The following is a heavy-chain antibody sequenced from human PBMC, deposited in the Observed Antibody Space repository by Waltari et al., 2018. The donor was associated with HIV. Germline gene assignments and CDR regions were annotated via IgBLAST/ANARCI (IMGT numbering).Heavy chain of an antibody. J-gene: IGHJ2*01. CDR3: ARGAPWDGYNSDWYFDL. D-gene: IGHD5-12*01. CDR2: IWYDGSKK. CDR1: GFTFNNYG. Sequence: QVQLVQWGGGVVQPGRSLRLSCAASGFTFNNYGMSWVRQTPGKWLEWVAVIWYDGSKKDDADSVKGRFTISRDNSNNRLYLQMNSLRVDDTAVYLCARGAPWDGYNSDWYFDLWGRGTLVTVSS. V-gene: IGHV3-33*01.